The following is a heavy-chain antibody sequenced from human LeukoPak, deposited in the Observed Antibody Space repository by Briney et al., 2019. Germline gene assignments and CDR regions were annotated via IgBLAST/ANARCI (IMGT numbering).Heavy chain of an antibody. Sequence: SQTLSLTCAIPGDSVSSNSVTWNWIRQSPSRGLEWLGRTYYRSKWYNDYAVSVKSRVTINPDTSKNQFSLQLNSVTPEDTAVYYCARDLLSLGYGDPNYYMDVWGKGTTVTISS. CDR3: ARDLLSLGYGDPNYYMDV. J-gene: IGHJ6*03. CDR2: TYYRSKWYN. D-gene: IGHD4-17*01. CDR1: GDSVSSNSVT. V-gene: IGHV6-1*01.